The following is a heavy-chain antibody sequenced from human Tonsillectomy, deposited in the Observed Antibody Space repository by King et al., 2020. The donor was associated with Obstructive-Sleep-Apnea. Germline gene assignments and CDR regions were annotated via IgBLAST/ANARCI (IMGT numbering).Heavy chain of an antibody. J-gene: IGHJ4*02. CDR3: AREWVAATLWGSVRYYFDY. CDR2: IYHSGST. CDR1: GYSISSGYY. Sequence: QLQESGPGLVKPSETLSLTCTVSGYSISSGYYWGWIRQPPGKGLEWIGSIYHSGSTYYNPSLKSRVTISLETSKNQFSLKPSSVTAADTAGYYRAREWVAATLWGSVRYYFDYWGQGTLVTVSS. D-gene: IGHD2-15*01. V-gene: IGHV4-38-2*02.